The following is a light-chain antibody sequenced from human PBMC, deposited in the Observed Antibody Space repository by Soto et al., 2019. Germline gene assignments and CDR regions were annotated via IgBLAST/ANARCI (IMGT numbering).Light chain of an antibody. J-gene: IGKJ1*01. CDR1: QSVAKNY. V-gene: IGKV3-20*01. CDR3: HQYADYPQT. CDR2: GPS. Sequence: EIVLTQSPGTLSLSPGERATLSCRASQSVAKNYLAWYQQEPGQAPRLLIYGPSSRATGIPDRFSGSGSGTDFTLTISRLEPDDFAVYYCHQYADYPQTFGQGTKVEIK.